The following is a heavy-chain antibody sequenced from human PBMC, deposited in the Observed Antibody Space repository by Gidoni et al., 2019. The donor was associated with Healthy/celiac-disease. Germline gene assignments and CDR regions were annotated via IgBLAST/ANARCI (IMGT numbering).Heavy chain of an antibody. CDR3: ARARLTYYDFWSGYHYYYYMDV. V-gene: IGHV1-18*01. J-gene: IGHJ6*03. D-gene: IGHD3-3*01. CDR2: ISAYNGNT. CDR1: GYTFTSYG. Sequence: QVQLVQSGAEVKKPGASVKVSCKASGYTFTSYGISWVRQAPGQGLEWMGWISAYNGNTNYAQKLQGRVTMTTDTSTSTAYMELRSLRSDDTAVYYCARARLTYYDFWSGYHYYYYMDVWGKGTTVTVSS.